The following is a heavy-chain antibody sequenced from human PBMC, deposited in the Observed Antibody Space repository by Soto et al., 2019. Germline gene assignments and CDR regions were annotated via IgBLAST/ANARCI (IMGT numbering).Heavy chain of an antibody. J-gene: IGHJ5*02. V-gene: IGHV1-18*01. D-gene: IGHD2-2*01. Sequence: ASVKVSCKASGYTFTSYGISWVRQAPGQGLEWMGWISAYNGNTNYAQKLQGRVTMTTDTSTSTAYMELRSLRSDDTAVYYCARDTDIVVVPAAEFDPWGQGTLVTVS. CDR1: GYTFTSYG. CDR3: ARDTDIVVVPAAEFDP. CDR2: ISAYNGNT.